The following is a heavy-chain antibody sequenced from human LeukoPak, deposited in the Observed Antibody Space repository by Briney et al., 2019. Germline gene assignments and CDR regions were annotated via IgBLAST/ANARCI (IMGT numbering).Heavy chain of an antibody. CDR1: GFTFSSYS. CDR3: AKAYSSSWHYFDY. CDR2: ISGSGDRT. Sequence: PGGSLRLSCAASGFTFSSYSMNWVRQAPGKGLEWFSAISGSGDRTYYADSVKGRFTISRDKSKNTLYLQMDSLRAEDTAVYYCAKAYSSSWHYFDYWGRGTLVTVSS. J-gene: IGHJ4*02. V-gene: IGHV3-23*01. D-gene: IGHD6-13*01.